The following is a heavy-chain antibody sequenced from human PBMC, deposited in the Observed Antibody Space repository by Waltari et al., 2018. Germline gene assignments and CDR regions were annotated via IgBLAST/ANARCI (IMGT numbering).Heavy chain of an antibody. Sequence: EVQLLESGGGLVQPGGSLRLSCAASGFTFSSYAMSWVRQAPGKGVEWVSAIRGRCGSTNYADSWKGRFTISRDNAKNTLYLQMNSLRAEDTAVYYCAKDPAGEGYWGQGTLVTVSS. CDR1: GFTFSSYA. J-gene: IGHJ4*02. V-gene: IGHV3-23*01. D-gene: IGHD2-21*01. CDR3: AKDPAGEGY. CDR2: IRGRCGST.